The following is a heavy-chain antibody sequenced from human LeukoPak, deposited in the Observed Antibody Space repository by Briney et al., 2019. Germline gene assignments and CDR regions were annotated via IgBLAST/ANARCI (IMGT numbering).Heavy chain of an antibody. CDR3: ARAKPGGSGSDYGDRNIDY. Sequence: GRSLRLSCAASGFTFSSYDMHWVRQATGKGLEWVSAIGPTGDTYYLGSVKGRFTISRENAKHSLYLQMNSLRAEDTALYYCARAKPGGSGSDYGDRNIDYWGQGTLVTVSS. CDR2: IGPTGDT. J-gene: IGHJ4*02. V-gene: IGHV3-13*01. D-gene: IGHD4-17*01. CDR1: GFTFSSYD.